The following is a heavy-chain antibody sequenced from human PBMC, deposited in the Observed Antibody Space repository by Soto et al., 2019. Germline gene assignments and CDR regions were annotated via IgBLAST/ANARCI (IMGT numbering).Heavy chain of an antibody. Sequence: QLHLVQSGAVVKKPGASVTVSCSASGYPVTAYYMHWVRQAPGRGLEWMGGINPATVAANYTQTFQGRVTLTRDTTTSRVFLEPSGRTSEDTGVFYCARGGGVGVAGSAAFDMWGQGTLVTVSS. D-gene: IGHD3-3*01. V-gene: IGHV1-2*02. CDR3: ARGGGVGVAGSAAFDM. CDR2: INPATVAA. J-gene: IGHJ3*02. CDR1: GYPVTAYY.